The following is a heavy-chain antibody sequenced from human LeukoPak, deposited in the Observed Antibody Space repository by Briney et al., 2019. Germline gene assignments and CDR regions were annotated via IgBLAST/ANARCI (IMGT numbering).Heavy chain of an antibody. CDR3: AREVSGDPGGN. CDR1: GYTFTSNY. V-gene: IGHV1-2*06. D-gene: IGHD7-27*01. J-gene: IGHJ4*02. CDR2: INPNSGGT. Sequence: ASVKVSCKASGYTFTSNYIHWVRQAPGQGLEWMGRINPNSGGTNYAQKFQGRVTMTRDTSTSTAYMELSRLRSDDTAIYYCAREVSGDPGGNWGQGALVSVSS.